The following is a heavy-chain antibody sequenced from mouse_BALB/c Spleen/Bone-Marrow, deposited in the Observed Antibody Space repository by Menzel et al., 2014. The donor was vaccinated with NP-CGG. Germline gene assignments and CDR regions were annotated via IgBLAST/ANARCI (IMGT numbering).Heavy chain of an antibody. CDR2: INPYNGGS. CDR3: ARDGYGRYFDV. Sequence: VQLKDSGPELVKPGASMKISCKASGYSFTDYTMNWVMQSHGKNLEWIGLINPYNGGSTYNQKFKGTATLTVDRSSSTAYMELLSLTSDDSAVYYCARDGYGRYFDVWGAGTTVTVSS. V-gene: IGHV1-18*01. J-gene: IGHJ1*01. D-gene: IGHD2-2*01. CDR1: GYSFTDYT.